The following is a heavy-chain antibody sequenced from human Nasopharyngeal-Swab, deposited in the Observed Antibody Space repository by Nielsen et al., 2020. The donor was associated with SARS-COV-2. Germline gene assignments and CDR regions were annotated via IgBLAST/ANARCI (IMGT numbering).Heavy chain of an antibody. J-gene: IGHJ6*02. Sequence: WIRQPPGKGLEWIGSIYYSGSTYYNPSLKSRVTISVDTSKNQFSLKLSSVTAADTAVYYCARARYCSGGSCYFQVDYYYGMDVWGQGTTVTVFS. CDR2: IYYSGST. D-gene: IGHD2-15*01. V-gene: IGHV4-39*07. CDR3: ARARYCSGGSCYFQVDYYYGMDV.